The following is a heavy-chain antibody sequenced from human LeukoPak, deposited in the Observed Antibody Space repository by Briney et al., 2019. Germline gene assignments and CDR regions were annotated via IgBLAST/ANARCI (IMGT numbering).Heavy chain of an antibody. D-gene: IGHD6-13*01. V-gene: IGHV4-34*01. Sequence: SETLSLTCAVYGGSFSGYYWSWIRQPPGKGLEWIGEINHSGSTNYNPSLKSRVTISVDTSKNQFSLKLSSVTAADTAVYYCARGHVGYSSSWFQWFDPWGQGTLVTVSS. CDR2: INHSGST. CDR1: GGSFSGYY. J-gene: IGHJ5*02. CDR3: ARGHVGYSSSWFQWFDP.